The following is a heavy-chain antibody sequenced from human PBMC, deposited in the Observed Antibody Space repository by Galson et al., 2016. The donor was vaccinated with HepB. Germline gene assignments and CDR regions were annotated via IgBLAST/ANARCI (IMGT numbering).Heavy chain of an antibody. J-gene: IGHJ5*02. CDR2: IYYSGST. Sequence: SETLSLTCTVSGDSVSSGSYFWSWIRQPPGKGLEWIGYIYYSGSTNYNPSLKSRVTMSVDTSKNQFSLKLGSVTAADTAVYYCARVIRGRATVVKGAVRWFDPWGQGTLVTVSS. D-gene: IGHD4-23*01. CDR1: GDSVSSGSYF. V-gene: IGHV4-61*01. CDR3: ARVIRGRATVVKGAVRWFDP.